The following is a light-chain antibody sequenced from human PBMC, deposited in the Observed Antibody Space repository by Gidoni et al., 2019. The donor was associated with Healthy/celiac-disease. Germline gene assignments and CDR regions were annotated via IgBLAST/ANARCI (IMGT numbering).Light chain of an antibody. CDR3: AAWDDSLSGVV. CDR2: RTN. V-gene: IGLV1-47*01. Sequence: QSALTQPPSASGTPRQRVTISCSGSSSNIGSNYVYWYQQLPGTAPKLLIYRTNQRPSGVPDRFSGSKSGTSASLAISGLRSEDEADYYCAAWDDSLSGVVFGGGTKLTVL. J-gene: IGLJ2*01. CDR1: SSNIGSNY.